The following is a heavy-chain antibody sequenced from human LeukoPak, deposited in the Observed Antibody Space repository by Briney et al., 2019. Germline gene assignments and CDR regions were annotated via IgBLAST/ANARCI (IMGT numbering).Heavy chain of an antibody. CDR3: ASFPTWGSGRHYYMDV. CDR1: GGSISSYY. V-gene: IGHV4-4*07. D-gene: IGHD7-27*01. J-gene: IGHJ6*03. Sequence: SETLSLTCTVSGGSISSYYWSWIRQPAGKGLEWIGRIYTSGSTNYNPSLKSRVTISVDKSKNQFSLRLSSVTAADTAMYYCASFPTWGSGRHYYMDVWGKGTTVTVSS. CDR2: IYTSGST.